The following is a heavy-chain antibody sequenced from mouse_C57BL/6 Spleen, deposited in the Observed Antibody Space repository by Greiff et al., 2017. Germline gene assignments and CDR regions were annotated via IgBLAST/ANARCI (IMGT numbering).Heavy chain of an antibody. CDR1: GFTFSSYA. D-gene: IGHD2-4*01. Sequence: EVQLVESGGGLVKPGGSLKLSCAASGFTFSSYAMSWVRQTPEKRLEWVATISDGGSYTYYPANVKGRFTISRDNAKNNLYLQMSHLKSEDTSMYYCAGYDYDGPAYWGQGTLVTVSA. CDR3: AGYDYDGPAY. V-gene: IGHV5-4*01. J-gene: IGHJ3*01. CDR2: ISDGGSYT.